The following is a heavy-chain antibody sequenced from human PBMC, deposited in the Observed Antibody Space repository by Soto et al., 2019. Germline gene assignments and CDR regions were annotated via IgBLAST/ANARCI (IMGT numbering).Heavy chain of an antibody. CDR1: GFTFSSYW. D-gene: IGHD3-10*01. CDR2: MNEDGGTT. V-gene: IGHV3-74*01. J-gene: IGHJ6*02. CDR3: ASDLSGRADV. Sequence: GGSLRLSCAASGFTFSSYWMHWVRQAPGKGLVWVSRMNEDGGTTDYADSVKGRFTISRDNAKNTLYLQMNSLRVEDTAVYYCASDLSGRADVWGQGTTVA.